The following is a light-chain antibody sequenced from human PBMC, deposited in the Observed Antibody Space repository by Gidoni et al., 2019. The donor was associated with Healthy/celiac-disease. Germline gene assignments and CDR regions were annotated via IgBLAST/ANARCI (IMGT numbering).Light chain of an antibody. CDR2: DAS. Sequence: EIVLPQSPATLSLSPGERATLACRASQSVSSYLAWYQQKPGQAPRLLIYDASNRATGIPARFIGSGSGTDFTLTISSLEPEDFAVYYCQQRSNWPLTFGHGTKVDIK. J-gene: IGKJ3*01. V-gene: IGKV3-11*01. CDR3: QQRSNWPLT. CDR1: QSVSSY.